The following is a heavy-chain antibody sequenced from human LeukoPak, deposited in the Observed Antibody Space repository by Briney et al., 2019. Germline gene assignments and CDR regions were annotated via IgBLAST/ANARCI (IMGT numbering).Heavy chain of an antibody. CDR1: GVSISSSNSY. Sequence: PSETLSLTCTVSGVSISSSNSYWGWIRQPPGKGLEWIVSIYYSTNTYYNASLKSQVFISIDTSKNQFSLKLTSVTAADTAVYYCARQTGSGLFILPGGQGTLVTVSS. V-gene: IGHV4-39*01. CDR2: IYYSTNT. CDR3: ARQTGSGLFILP. D-gene: IGHD3/OR15-3a*01. J-gene: IGHJ4*02.